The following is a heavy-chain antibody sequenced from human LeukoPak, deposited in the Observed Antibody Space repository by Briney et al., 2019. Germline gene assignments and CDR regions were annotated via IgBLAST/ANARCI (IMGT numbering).Heavy chain of an antibody. Sequence: SETLSLTCAVYGGSFSGYYWSWIRQPPGKGLEWIGEINHSGSTNYNPSLKSRVTISVDTSKNQFSLKLSSVTAADTAVYYCATVIAAAGNYYMDVWGKGTTVTVSS. V-gene: IGHV4-34*01. CDR2: INHSGST. D-gene: IGHD6-13*01. J-gene: IGHJ6*03. CDR3: ATVIAAAGNYYMDV. CDR1: GGSFSGYY.